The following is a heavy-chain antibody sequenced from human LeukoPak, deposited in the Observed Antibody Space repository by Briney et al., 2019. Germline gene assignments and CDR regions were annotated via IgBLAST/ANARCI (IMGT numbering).Heavy chain of an antibody. CDR1: GFTFSGYA. V-gene: IGHV3-23*01. Sequence: PGGSLRLSCVASGFTFSGYAMSWVRQAPGKGLQWITGITGNGESTYYIDSVKGRFTISRDNSKNTLYVQMNNLRAEDTALYYCAKRDHCDNSGYASLFDQWGQGTLVTVSS. CDR3: AKRDHCDNSGYASLFDQ. D-gene: IGHD5-12*01. J-gene: IGHJ4*02. CDR2: ITGNGEST.